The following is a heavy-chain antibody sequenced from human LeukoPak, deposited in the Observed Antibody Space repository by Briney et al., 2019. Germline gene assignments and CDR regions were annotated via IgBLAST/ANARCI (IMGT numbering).Heavy chain of an antibody. J-gene: IGHJ4*02. CDR1: GFTFSSYN. V-gene: IGHV3-21*01. Sequence: GGSLRLSCAASGFTFSSYNMNWVRQAPGKGLEWVSSISSSSSYIYYADSVKGRFTISRDNAKNSLYLQMNSLRAEDTAVYYCARARVVAATSPFDYWGQGTLVTVSS. CDR3: ARARVVAATSPFDY. CDR2: ISSSSSYI. D-gene: IGHD2-15*01.